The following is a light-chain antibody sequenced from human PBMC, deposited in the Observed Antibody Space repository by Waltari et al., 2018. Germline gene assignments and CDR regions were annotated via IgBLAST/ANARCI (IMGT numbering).Light chain of an antibody. J-gene: IGKJ4*01. V-gene: IGKV3-15*01. Sequence: EIVMTQSPATLSGSPGERVTLSCRASQSVSSSLAWYQQKPGQAPRLLIYGESTRATGIPGRFSCSGSGTEFTLTISRLQSEDFAVYYCQQYDDWPLTFGGGTKVQIK. CDR2: GES. CDR1: QSVSSS. CDR3: QQYDDWPLT.